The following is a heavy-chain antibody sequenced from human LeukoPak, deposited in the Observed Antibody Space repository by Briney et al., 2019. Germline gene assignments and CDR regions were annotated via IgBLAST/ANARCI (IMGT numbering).Heavy chain of an antibody. J-gene: IGHJ4*02. CDR3: ARTPYGDYFDY. CDR1: VGSLTGLD. Sequence: SETLSLTCAVSVGSLTGLDLRCVRQPAGKGLEWIGRIYTTEYTNYNPSLKNRVTMSVDTSKNQFSLRLSSVTAADTAVYYCARTPYGDYFDYWGQGILVTVSS. V-gene: IGHV4-4*07. CDR2: IYTTEYT. D-gene: IGHD3-10*01.